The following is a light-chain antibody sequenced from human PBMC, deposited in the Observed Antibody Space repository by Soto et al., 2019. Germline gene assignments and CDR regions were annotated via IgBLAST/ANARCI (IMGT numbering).Light chain of an antibody. CDR2: GAS. CDR3: QQYNHWSSIT. Sequence: EIAMTQSPATLSVSLGERATLSCRASQYISNNLAWYQQRPGQAPSLLIYGASTRATGVPARFSGSGSGTDFLLSISGLQSEDSVVYYCQQYNHWSSITFGQGTRLEIK. J-gene: IGKJ5*01. CDR1: QYISNN. V-gene: IGKV3-15*01.